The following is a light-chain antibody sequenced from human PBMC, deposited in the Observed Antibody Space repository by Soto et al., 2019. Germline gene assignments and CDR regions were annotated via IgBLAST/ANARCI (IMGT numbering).Light chain of an antibody. Sequence: QSALTQPASVSGSPGQSITISCTGTSSDVGAYNYVSWYQQHPGKAPKLIIYDVSKRPSGVSNRFSGSKSGNTAFLIISGLQAEDEADYNCSSKTTSTTGVFGGGTKLTVL. CDR1: SSDVGAYNY. CDR2: DVS. V-gene: IGLV2-14*01. J-gene: IGLJ3*02. CDR3: SSKTTSTTGV.